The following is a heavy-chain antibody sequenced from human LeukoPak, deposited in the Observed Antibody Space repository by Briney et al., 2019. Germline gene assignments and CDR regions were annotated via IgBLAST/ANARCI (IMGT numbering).Heavy chain of an antibody. CDR2: ISYDGSNE. CDR1: GFTTGSYG. D-gene: IGHD5-24*01. CDR3: AKEREMATRYYFDY. Sequence: GGTLRLSCAASGFTTGSYGMHWVRQGPGKGLEWVASISYDGSNEYYRDSVKGRFSVSRDNSKNTLYLHMNSLRAEDTAVYYCAKEREMATRYYFDYWGQGTLVTVSS. J-gene: IGHJ4*02. V-gene: IGHV3-30*18.